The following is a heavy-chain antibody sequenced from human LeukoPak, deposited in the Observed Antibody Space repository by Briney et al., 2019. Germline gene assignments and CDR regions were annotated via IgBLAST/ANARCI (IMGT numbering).Heavy chain of an antibody. V-gene: IGHV3-23*01. D-gene: IGHD2-2*01. CDR2: ISGSGGRT. J-gene: IGHJ6*03. CDR1: GFTFSNYW. CDR3: AKSLESTNYYYHMDV. Sequence: PGGSLRLSCAASGFTFSNYWMSWVRQAPGKGLEWVSAISGSGGRTYYADSVKGRFTISRDNSKNTLYLQTNSLRAEDTAVYYCAKSLESTNYYYHMDVWGKGTTVTISS.